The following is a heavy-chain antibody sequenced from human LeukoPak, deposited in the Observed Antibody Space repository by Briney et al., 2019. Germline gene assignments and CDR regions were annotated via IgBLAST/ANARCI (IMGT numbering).Heavy chain of an antibody. CDR1: GGTFSSYA. CDR3: ARGTGYSSSWKDAFDI. D-gene: IGHD6-13*01. CDR2: IIPIFGTA. V-gene: IGHV1-69*06. J-gene: IGHJ3*02. Sequence: SVKVSCKASGGTFSSYAISWVRQAPGQGLEWMGGIIPIFGTANYAQKFQGRVTITADKSTSTAYMELSSLRSEDTAVYYCARGTGYSSSWKDAFDIWGQGTMVTVSS.